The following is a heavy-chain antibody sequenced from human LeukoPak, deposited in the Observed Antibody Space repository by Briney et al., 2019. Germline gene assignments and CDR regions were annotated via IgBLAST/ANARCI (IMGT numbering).Heavy chain of an antibody. J-gene: IGHJ4*02. V-gene: IGHV3-48*03. CDR2: IASSGSTI. CDR1: GVTCKTDE. CDR3: ARGGWHYVFNY. Sequence: EGSLRVSCGDTGVTCKTDEMSWVRHTTGKGLEWLAYIASSGSTIYYADYVKGRFTISRDNAKNSLYLQMNSLRADDTAVYYCARGGWHYVFNYWGQGTLVTVSS. D-gene: IGHD6-19*01.